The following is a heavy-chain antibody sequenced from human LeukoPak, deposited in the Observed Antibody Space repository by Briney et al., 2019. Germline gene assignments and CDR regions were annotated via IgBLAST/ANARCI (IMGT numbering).Heavy chain of an antibody. CDR2: ISSSGSTI. CDR3: AMNTAMVAHYYYYYGMDV. V-gene: IGHV3-11*01. J-gene: IGHJ6*02. D-gene: IGHD5-18*01. Sequence: EGSLRLSCAGSGFTFSDYYKSWIRQDPGKGLEWVSYISSSGSTIYYADSVKGRFTISRDNAKNSLYLQMNSLRAEDTAVYYCAMNTAMVAHYYYYYGMDVWGQGTTVTVSS. CDR1: GFTFSDYY.